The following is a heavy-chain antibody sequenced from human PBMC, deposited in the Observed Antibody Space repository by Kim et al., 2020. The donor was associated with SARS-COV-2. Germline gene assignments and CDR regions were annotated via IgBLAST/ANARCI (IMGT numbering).Heavy chain of an antibody. J-gene: IGHJ6*02. CDR2: ISGSGDST. D-gene: IGHD6-19*01. CDR1: GFSFSNYA. V-gene: IGHV3-23*01. CDR3: AKGLTVAVAGDFYYYAMDV. Sequence: GGSLRLSCAVSGFSFSNYAMNWVRQAPGKGLEWVSGISGSGDSTYYADSVQGRFTISRDNAKNTVYLQMNSLKADDTAVYYCAKGLTVAVAGDFYYYAMDVWGQGTTVTVSS.